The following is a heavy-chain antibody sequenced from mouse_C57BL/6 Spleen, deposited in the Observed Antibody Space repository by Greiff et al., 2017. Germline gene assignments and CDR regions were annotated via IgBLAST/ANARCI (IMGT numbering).Heavy chain of an antibody. V-gene: IGHV1-39*01. J-gene: IGHJ2*01. CDR1: GYSFTDYN. Sequence: EVKLVESGPELVKPGASVKISCKASGYSFTDYNMNWVKQSNGKSLEWIGVINPNYGTTSYNQKFKGKATLTVDQSSSTASMQLNSLTSEDSAVYYCAGYSKGRYYFDYWGQGTTLTVAS. CDR3: AGYSKGRYYFDY. CDR2: INPNYGTT. D-gene: IGHD2-5*01.